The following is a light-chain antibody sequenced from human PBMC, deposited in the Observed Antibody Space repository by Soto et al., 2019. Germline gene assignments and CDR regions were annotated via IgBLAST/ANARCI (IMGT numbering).Light chain of an antibody. CDR1: QGISNF. CDR2: AAS. J-gene: IGKJ5*01. CDR3: QKYNIAPQT. V-gene: IGKV1-27*01. Sequence: DIQMTQSPSSLSALVGDRVTITCRASQGISNFLAWYQQKPGKVPKLLIYAASTLQSGVPSRFSGSGSGTDFTLTISSLQPEDVATYYCQKYNIAPQTFGHGTRLEIK.